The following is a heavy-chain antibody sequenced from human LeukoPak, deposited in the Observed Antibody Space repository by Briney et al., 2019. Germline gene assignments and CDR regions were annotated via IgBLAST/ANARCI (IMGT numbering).Heavy chain of an antibody. CDR3: ARHPPMDIVVVPAANDAFDI. J-gene: IGHJ3*02. D-gene: IGHD2-2*03. Sequence: PSQTLSLTCTVSGGSISSGDYYWSWIRQPPGKGLEWIGYIYYSGSTYYNPSLKSRVTISVDTSKNQFSLKLSSVTAADTAVYYCARHPPMDIVVVPAANDAFDIWGQGTMVTVSS. CDR1: GGSISSGDYY. V-gene: IGHV4-30-4*01. CDR2: IYYSGST.